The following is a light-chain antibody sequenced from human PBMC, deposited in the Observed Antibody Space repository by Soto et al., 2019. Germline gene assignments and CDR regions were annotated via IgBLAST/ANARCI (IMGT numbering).Light chain of an antibody. J-gene: IGKJ3*01. Sequence: EILLTQSPGTLSLSPGERATLSCRASQSVSSSYLAWYQQKPGQAPRLLIYGISRRATGISDRFSGSGSGTDFTLTINRLEPEDYAVYFCQQYGSSPCTFGPGTRVDVK. V-gene: IGKV3-20*01. CDR2: GIS. CDR3: QQYGSSPCT. CDR1: QSVSSSY.